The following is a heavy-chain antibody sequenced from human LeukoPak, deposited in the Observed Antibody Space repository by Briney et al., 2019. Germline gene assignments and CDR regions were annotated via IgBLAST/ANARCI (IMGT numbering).Heavy chain of an antibody. CDR3: ATESGSYYKVAFDI. CDR2: INPNSGGT. D-gene: IGHD1-26*01. V-gene: IGHV1-2*06. CDR1: GYTFTGYY. Sequence: ASVKVSCKASGYTFTGYYMHWVRQAPGQGLEWMGRINPNSGGTNYAQKFQGRVTMTRDTSISTAYMELSRLRSDDTAVYYCATESGSYYKVAFDIWGQGTMVTVSS. J-gene: IGHJ3*02.